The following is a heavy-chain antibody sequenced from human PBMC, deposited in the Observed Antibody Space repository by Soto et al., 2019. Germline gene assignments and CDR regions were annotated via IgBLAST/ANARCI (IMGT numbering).Heavy chain of an antibody. D-gene: IGHD3-22*01. Sequence: ESGGGVVQPGRSLRLSCAASGFTFSSYGMHWVRQAPGKGLEWVAVISYDGSNKYYADSVKGRFTISRDNSKNTLYLQMNSLRAEDTAVYYCAKRNLDSSGYYGYWYFDLWGRGTLVTVSS. J-gene: IGHJ2*01. CDR3: AKRNLDSSGYYGYWYFDL. CDR2: ISYDGSNK. V-gene: IGHV3-30*18. CDR1: GFTFSSYG.